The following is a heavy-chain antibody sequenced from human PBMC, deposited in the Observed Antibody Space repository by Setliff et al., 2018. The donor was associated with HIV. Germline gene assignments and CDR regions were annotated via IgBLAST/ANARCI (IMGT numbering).Heavy chain of an antibody. J-gene: IGHJ5*02. CDR2: IYSDGRT. D-gene: IGHD3-16*01. V-gene: IGHV3-53*01. Sequence: GGSLRLSCAASGFTFSSYGVNWVRQAPGKGLEWVYIIYSDGRTFYADSVKGLFTISRDNSKNMMYLQMDGLRPEDTAVYYCAKGVKWLDPWGQGTLVTVSS. CDR3: AKGVKWLDP. CDR1: GFTFSSYG.